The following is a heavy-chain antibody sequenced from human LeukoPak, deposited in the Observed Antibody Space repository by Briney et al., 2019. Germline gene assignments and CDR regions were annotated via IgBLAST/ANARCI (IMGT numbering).Heavy chain of an antibody. CDR2: IYYSGST. Sequence: PSQTLSLTCTVSGDSVSSGGYYWSSVRQHPGKGLEWIGYIYYSGSTYYNPSLKSRVTISLDTSKNHFPLTLSSVTAADTAVYYCASALYYFYMDVWGKGTTVTVSS. J-gene: IGHJ6*03. CDR1: GDSVSSGGYY. V-gene: IGHV4-31*03. CDR3: ASALYYFYMDV.